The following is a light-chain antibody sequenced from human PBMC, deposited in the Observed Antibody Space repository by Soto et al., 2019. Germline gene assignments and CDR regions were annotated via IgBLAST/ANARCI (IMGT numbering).Light chain of an antibody. J-gene: IGKJ1*01. V-gene: IGKV3-15*01. CDR3: QQYNIWPLWT. Sequence: EIVMTQSPATLSVSPGRRSTLSCMASESVTSSLAWYQQKPGQPPRLVIYAASTRATDVPARFSGGGSETEFTLTISSLQSEDFAVYFCQQYNIWPLWTFGQGTKVDIK. CDR2: AAS. CDR1: ESVTSS.